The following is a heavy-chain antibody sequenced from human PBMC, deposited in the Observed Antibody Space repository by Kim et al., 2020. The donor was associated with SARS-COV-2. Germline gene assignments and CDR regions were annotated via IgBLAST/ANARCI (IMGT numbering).Heavy chain of an antibody. CDR2: ISWNSGSI. CDR1: GFTFDDYA. CDR3: AKDKSVGATPYYFDY. Sequence: GGSLRLSCAASGFTFDDYAMHWVRQAPGKGLEWVSGISWNSGSIGYADSVKGRLTISRDNAKNSLYLQMNSLRAEDTALYYCAKDKSVGATPYYFDYWGQGTLVTVSS. J-gene: IGHJ4*02. V-gene: IGHV3-9*01. D-gene: IGHD1-26*01.